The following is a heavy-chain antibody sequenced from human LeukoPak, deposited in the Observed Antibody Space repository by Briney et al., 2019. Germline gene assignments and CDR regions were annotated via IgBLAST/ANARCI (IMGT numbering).Heavy chain of an antibody. CDR1: GGALSSGGYY. CDR3: ARGGAAVYYFDY. D-gene: IGHD6-13*01. Sequence: SETLSLTCTVSGGALSSGGYYWTWIRQPPGKGLEWIGYIYHSGSTYYNPSLKSRVTISVDRSKNQFSLKLSSVTAADTAVYYCARGGAAVYYFDYWGQGTLVTVSS. J-gene: IGHJ4*02. CDR2: IYHSGST. V-gene: IGHV4-30-2*01.